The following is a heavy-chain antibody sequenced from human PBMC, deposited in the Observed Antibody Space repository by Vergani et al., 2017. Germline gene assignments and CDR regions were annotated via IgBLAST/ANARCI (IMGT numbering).Heavy chain of an antibody. CDR2: IYHSGST. V-gene: IGHV4-30-2*01. J-gene: IGHJ3*02. D-gene: IGHD3-9*01. CDR1: GGSISSGGYS. CDR3: ARADLYYDILTGYYSDAFDI. Sequence: QLQLQESGSGLVKPSQTLSLTCAVSGGSISSGGYSWSWIRQPPGKGLEWIGYIYHSGSTYYNPYLKSRVTLSVDMSKNQFSLKLSSVTAADTAVYYCARADLYYDILTGYYSDAFDIWGQGTMVTVSS.